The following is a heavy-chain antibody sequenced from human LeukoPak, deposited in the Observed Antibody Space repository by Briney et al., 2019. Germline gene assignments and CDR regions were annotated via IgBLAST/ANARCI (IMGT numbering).Heavy chain of an antibody. Sequence: KASETLSLTCTVSGGSISSYYWSWIRQPPGKGLEWIGDIYYSGSTNYNPSLKSRVTISVDTSKNQFSLRLSSVTAADTAVYYSARLASGSYGPLTPFDYWGQGTPVTVSS. D-gene: IGHD1-26*01. CDR2: IYYSGST. CDR1: GGSISSYY. J-gene: IGHJ4*02. V-gene: IGHV4-59*08. CDR3: ARLASGSYGPLTPFDY.